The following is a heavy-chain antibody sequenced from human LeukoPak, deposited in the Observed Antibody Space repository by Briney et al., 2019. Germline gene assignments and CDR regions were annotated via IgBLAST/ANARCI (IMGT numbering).Heavy chain of an antibody. Sequence: ASVKVSCKASGYTFTSYGISWVRQAPGQGLEWMGWISAYNGNTNYAQKLQGRVTITRDTSASTAYMELSSLRSEDTAVYYCARDRGGLGYCSSTSCDPPGYYFDYWGQGTLVTVSS. D-gene: IGHD2-2*01. CDR1: GYTFTSYG. J-gene: IGHJ4*02. CDR2: ISAYNGNT. CDR3: ARDRGGLGYCSSTSCDPPGYYFDY. V-gene: IGHV1-18*01.